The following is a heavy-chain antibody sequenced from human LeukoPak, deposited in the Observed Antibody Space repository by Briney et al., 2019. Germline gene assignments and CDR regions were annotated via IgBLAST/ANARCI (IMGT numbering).Heavy chain of an antibody. CDR2: IYSGGET. V-gene: IGHV4-39*02. CDR3: VRDYSNFVQGD. J-gene: IGHJ4*02. Sequence: NPSETLSLTCTVSGDSISSGHYYWGWIRQSPGKGLEWIGSIYSGGETHYNPSLNSRVTIFLDTSRNRFSLNLISVTATDTAVYYCVRDYSNFVQGDWGQGTLVTVSS. CDR1: GDSISSGHYY. D-gene: IGHD4-11*01.